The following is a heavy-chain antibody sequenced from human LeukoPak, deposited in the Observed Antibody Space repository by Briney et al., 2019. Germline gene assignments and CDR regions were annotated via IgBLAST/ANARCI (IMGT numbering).Heavy chain of an antibody. CDR2: IYYSGST. CDR3: ARVRAGGYNYYYYGMDV. D-gene: IGHD5-24*01. J-gene: IGHJ6*02. CDR1: GGSVSSGSYY. Sequence: PSETLSLTCTVSGGSVSSGSYYWSWIRQPPGKGLEWIGDIYYSGSTNYNPSLKSRVTISVDTSKNQFSLKLSSVTAADTAVYYCARVRAGGYNYYYYGMDVWGQGTTVTVSS. V-gene: IGHV4-61*01.